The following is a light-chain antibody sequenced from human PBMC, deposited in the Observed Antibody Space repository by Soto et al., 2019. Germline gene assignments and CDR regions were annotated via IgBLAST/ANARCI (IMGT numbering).Light chain of an antibody. CDR3: LQYGNSPLYT. CDR2: GAS. Sequence: ETVMTQSPATLSVSPGERVTLSCRASQSVRTNLVWYQQSPGQPPRLLIYGASDRVAGVPDRFSGSGSGTDFTLTISGLQSEDCAVYYCLQYGNSPLYTFGQGTRLEI. J-gene: IGKJ2*01. CDR1: QSVRTN. V-gene: IGKV3-15*01.